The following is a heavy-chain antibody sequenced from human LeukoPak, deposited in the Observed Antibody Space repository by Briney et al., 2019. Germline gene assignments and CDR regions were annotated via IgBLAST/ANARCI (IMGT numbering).Heavy chain of an antibody. CDR3: APMTTVTTEYFRH. V-gene: IGHV4-39*07. CDR1: GDSISSSSYY. Sequence: SSETLSLTCTVSGDSISSSSYYWGWIRQPPGKGLEWIGSIYYSGSTYYNPSLKSRVTISVDTSKNQFSLKLSSVTAADTAVYYCAPMTTVTTEYFRHWGQGTLVTVSS. CDR2: IYYSGST. J-gene: IGHJ1*01. D-gene: IGHD4-17*01.